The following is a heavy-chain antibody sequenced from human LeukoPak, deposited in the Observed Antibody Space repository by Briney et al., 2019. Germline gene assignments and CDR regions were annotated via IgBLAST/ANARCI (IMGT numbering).Heavy chain of an antibody. V-gene: IGHV4-59*01. D-gene: IGHD5-18*01. CDR3: ARKGGYTYGYDH. CDR1: GGSISSYY. Sequence: SETLSLTCTVSGGSISSYYWTWIRQPPGKGLEWLGYIYYSGSTNYNPSLKSRVTISLDTSQNQFSLNLSSVTAADTAVYYCARKGGYTYGYDHWGQGALVTVSS. CDR2: IYYSGST. J-gene: IGHJ5*02.